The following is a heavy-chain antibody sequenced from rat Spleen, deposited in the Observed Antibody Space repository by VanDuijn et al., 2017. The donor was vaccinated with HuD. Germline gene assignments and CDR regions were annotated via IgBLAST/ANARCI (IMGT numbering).Heavy chain of an antibody. V-gene: IGHV5-7*01. J-gene: IGHJ1*01. CDR1: GFTFSDYN. D-gene: IGHD4-3*01. CDR2: ISYDGSST. CDR3: ARHNSGYWYFDF. Sequence: EVQLVESGGGVVQPGRSLKLSCAASGFTFSDYNMAWVRQAPTKGLEWVATISYDGSSTYYRDSVKGRFTISRDNAKSTLYLQMDSLRSEDTATYYCARHNSGYWYFDFWGPGTMVTVSS.